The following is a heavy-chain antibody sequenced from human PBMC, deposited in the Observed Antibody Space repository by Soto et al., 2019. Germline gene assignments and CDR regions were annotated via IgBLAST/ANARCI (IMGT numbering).Heavy chain of an antibody. Sequence: GGSLRLSCAASGFTFSSYWMHWVRQAPGKGLVWVSRINSDGSSTSYADSVKGRFTISRDNAKNTLYLQMNSLRAEDTAVYYCASGLRSGSSYYYYYMDVWGKGTTVTVSS. D-gene: IGHD2-15*01. CDR3: ASGLRSGSSYYYYYMDV. CDR1: GFTFSSYW. V-gene: IGHV3-74*01. J-gene: IGHJ6*03. CDR2: INSDGSST.